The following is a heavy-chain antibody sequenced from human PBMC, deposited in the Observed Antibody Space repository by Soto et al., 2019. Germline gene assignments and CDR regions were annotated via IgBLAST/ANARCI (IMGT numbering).Heavy chain of an antibody. Sequence: GGSLRLSCAASGFTFSSYGMHWVRQAPGKGLEWVAVISYDGSNKYYADSVKGRFTISRDNSKNTLYLQMNSLRAEDTAVYYCAKDRERGYSNYEGYYMDVWGKGTTVTVSS. CDR2: ISYDGSNK. D-gene: IGHD4-4*01. J-gene: IGHJ6*03. V-gene: IGHV3-30*18. CDR1: GFTFSSYG. CDR3: AKDRERGYSNYEGYYMDV.